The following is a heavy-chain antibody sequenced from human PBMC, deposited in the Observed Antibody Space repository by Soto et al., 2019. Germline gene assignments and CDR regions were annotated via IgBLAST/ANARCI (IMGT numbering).Heavy chain of an antibody. CDR1: GGSFSGYY. D-gene: IGHD3-3*01. Sequence: PSETLSLTCAVYGGSFSGYYWSWIRQPPGKGLEWIGEINHSVSTNYNPSLKSRVTISVDTSKNQFSLKLSSVTAADTAVYYCARALSYYDFWSGYYSSYYGMDVWGQGTTVTVSS. CDR2: INHSVST. CDR3: ARALSYYDFWSGYYSSYYGMDV. J-gene: IGHJ6*02. V-gene: IGHV4-34*01.